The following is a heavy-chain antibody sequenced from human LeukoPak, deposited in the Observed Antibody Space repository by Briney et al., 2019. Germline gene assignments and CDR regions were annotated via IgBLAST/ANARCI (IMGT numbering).Heavy chain of an antibody. V-gene: IGHV3-20*04. CDR3: ARDRGYSGYVGYDY. CDR1: GFTFDDYG. D-gene: IGHD5-12*01. J-gene: IGHJ4*02. Sequence: GGSLRLSCAASGFTFDDYGMSWVRQAPGKGLEWVSGINWNGGSTGYADSVKGRFTISRDNAKNSLYLQMISLRAEDTALYYCARDRGYSGYVGYDYWGQGTLVTVSS. CDR2: INWNGGST.